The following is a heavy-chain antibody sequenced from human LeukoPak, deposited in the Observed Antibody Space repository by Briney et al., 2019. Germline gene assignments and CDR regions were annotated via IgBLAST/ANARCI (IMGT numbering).Heavy chain of an antibody. V-gene: IGHV3-30*18. Sequence: GGSLRLSCAASGFTFSSYGMHWVRQAPGKGLEWVAVISYDGSNKYYADSVKGRFTISRDNSKNTLYLQMNSLRAEDTAVYYCAKEGGYDIAAAVHDYWGQGTLVTVSS. D-gene: IGHD6-13*01. CDR1: GFTFSSYG. CDR2: ISYDGSNK. CDR3: AKEGGYDIAAAVHDY. J-gene: IGHJ4*02.